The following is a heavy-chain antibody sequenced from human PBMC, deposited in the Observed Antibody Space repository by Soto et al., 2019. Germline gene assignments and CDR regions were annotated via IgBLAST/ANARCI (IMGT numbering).Heavy chain of an antibody. V-gene: IGHV4-31*03. CDR2: IYYSGST. Sequence: SETLSLTCTVSGGSISSSSLHWGWIRQPPGKGLEWIGYIYYSGSTYYNPSLKSRVTISVDTSKNQFSLKLSSVTAADTAVYYCATQPYSGYALYAFDIWGQGTMVTVSS. D-gene: IGHD5-12*01. J-gene: IGHJ3*02. CDR1: GGSISSSSLH. CDR3: ATQPYSGYALYAFDI.